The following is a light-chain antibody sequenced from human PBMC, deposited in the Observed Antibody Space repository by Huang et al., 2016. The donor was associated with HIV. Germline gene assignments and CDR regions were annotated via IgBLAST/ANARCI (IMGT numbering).Light chain of an antibody. J-gene: IGKJ2*01. CDR2: AAS. CDR3: QKYNSAPYT. V-gene: IGKV1-27*01. Sequence: DIHMTQSPSSLSSSVGDRVTITCRASQDIRNYLAWYQKNPVTAPKLLIFAASTLQSGFPSRCSGSGSGTDFTLTIGSLQPEDVATDYCQKYNSAPYTFGQGTKLEIK. CDR1: QDIRNY.